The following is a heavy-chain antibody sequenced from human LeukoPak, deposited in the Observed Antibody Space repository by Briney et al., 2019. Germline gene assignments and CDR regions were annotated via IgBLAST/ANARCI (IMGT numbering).Heavy chain of an antibody. D-gene: IGHD6-13*01. CDR1: GGSISSGDYY. CDR3: ARLYIGGYSRSTNYNWFDP. J-gene: IGHJ5*02. Sequence: SETLSLTCTVSGGSISSGDYYWSWIRQPPGKGLEWIAYMYYSGSTYYNPSLKSRVTMSADTSKNQLSLKLSSVTAADTAVYYCARLYIGGYSRSTNYNWFDPWGQGTLVTVSS. V-gene: IGHV4-30-4*01. CDR2: MYYSGST.